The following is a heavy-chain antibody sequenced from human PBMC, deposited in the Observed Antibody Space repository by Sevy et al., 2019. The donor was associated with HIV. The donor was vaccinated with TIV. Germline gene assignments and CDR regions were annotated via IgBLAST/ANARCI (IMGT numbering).Heavy chain of an antibody. CDR3: VQATWHSVVETTMLNFDY. CDR1: GFTFSSYG. D-gene: IGHD2-21*02. V-gene: IGHV3-30*18. Sequence: GGSLRLSCAASGFTFSSYGMHWARQAPGKGLEWVAVISYDGSKTSYVDSVKGRFTISRDNSKNTLYLQMNSLREEDTAVYYCVQATWHSVVETTMLNFDYWGQGTLVTVSS. CDR2: ISYDGSKT. J-gene: IGHJ4*02.